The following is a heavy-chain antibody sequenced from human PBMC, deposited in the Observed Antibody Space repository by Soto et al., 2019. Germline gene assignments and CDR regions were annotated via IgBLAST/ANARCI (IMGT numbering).Heavy chain of an antibody. CDR1: GYSFTSYW. D-gene: IGHD3-22*01. CDR3: ASRLLYYDSCGYYYPRDALDY. J-gene: IGHJ4*02. V-gene: IGHV5-51*01. CDR2: IYPGDSDT. Sequence: GESLKISCKGSGYSFTSYWIGWGRQMPGKGLEWMGIIYPGDSDTRYSPSVQGQVTISADKSISTAYLQRSGLKASDPAMYYCASRLLYYDSCGYYYPRDALDYWGQGTLVTVSS.